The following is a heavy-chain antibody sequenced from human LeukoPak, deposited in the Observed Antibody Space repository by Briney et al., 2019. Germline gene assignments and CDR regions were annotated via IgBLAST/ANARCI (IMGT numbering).Heavy chain of an antibody. J-gene: IGHJ4*02. CDR1: GFTFRNYA. V-gene: IGHV3-30*02. Sequence: GGSLRLSCAASGFTFRNYAMHWVRQAPGKGLEWVAFTRYDGSNEYYADSVKGRFTISRDNSKNTLYLLMNSLRTEDTAVYYCAKPVFDYNFWSGYVNWGQGTLVTVSS. CDR2: TRYDGSNE. D-gene: IGHD3-3*01. CDR3: AKPVFDYNFWSGYVN.